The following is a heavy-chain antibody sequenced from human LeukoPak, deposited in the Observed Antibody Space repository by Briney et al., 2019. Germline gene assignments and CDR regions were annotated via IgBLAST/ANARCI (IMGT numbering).Heavy chain of an antibody. V-gene: IGHV3-23*01. CDR3: AKEGITGADS. CDR1: GFPFNRFA. J-gene: IGHJ4*02. CDR2: ISGGGDA. Sequence: PGGSLRLSCTASGFPFNRFAMSWVRRAPGQGLAWVSAISGGGDAHYADSVKGRFTISRDNSKNTLFLHMNNLTADDTALYYCAKEGITGADSRGQGTLVSVYS.